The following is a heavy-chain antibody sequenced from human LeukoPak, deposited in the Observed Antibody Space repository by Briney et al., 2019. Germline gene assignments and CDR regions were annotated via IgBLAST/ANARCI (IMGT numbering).Heavy chain of an antibody. Sequence: ASVKVSCKASGYTFTGYYMHWVRQAPGQGLEWMGWINPNSGGTNYAQKFQGRVTMSRDTSISTAYMELSRLRSDDTAVYYCARSLSSWEYPYYYYYGMDVWGQGTTVTVSS. CDR3: ARSLSSWEYPYYYYYGMDV. V-gene: IGHV1-2*02. CDR2: INPNSGGT. CDR1: GYTFTGYY. J-gene: IGHJ6*02. D-gene: IGHD6-13*01.